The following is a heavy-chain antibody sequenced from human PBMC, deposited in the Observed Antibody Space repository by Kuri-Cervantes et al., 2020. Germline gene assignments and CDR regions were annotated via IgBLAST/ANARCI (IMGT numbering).Heavy chain of an antibody. Sequence: SETLSLTCDVYGGSLTGYFWTWIRQSPGKGLEWIGEVNHSGSTNYNPSLKSRVTISVDTSKNQFSLKLSSVTAADTAVYYCARRPYVYGDYYFDYWGQGTLVTVSS. CDR2: VNHSGST. D-gene: IGHD4-17*01. J-gene: IGHJ4*02. CDR1: GGSLTGYF. V-gene: IGHV4-34*01. CDR3: ARRPYVYGDYYFDY.